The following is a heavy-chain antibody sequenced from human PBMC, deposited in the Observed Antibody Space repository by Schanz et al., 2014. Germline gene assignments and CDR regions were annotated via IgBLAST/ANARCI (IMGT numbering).Heavy chain of an antibody. Sequence: QVQLVQSGVEVKRPGASVRVSCKASGYSFTDYAIHWVRQAPGQGLEWMGWISVYHGHTNYAEKVHGRVTMTTDTSTSTAYMELRSLISADTAVYYCVRDAGWAFGDYHGMDVWGQGTSVTVSS. CDR3: VRDAGWAFGDYHGMDV. J-gene: IGHJ6*02. CDR1: GYSFTDYA. D-gene: IGHD3-10*01. V-gene: IGHV1-18*01. CDR2: ISVYHGHT.